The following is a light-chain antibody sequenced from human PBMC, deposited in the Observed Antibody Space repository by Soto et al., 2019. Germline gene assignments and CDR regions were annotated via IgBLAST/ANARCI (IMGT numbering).Light chain of an antibody. CDR1: KLGDKY. CDR2: QDS. Sequence: SYELTQPPSVSVSPGQTASITCSGDKLGDKYAYWYQQKPGQSPVLVIYQDSKRPSGIPERFSGSNSGNTATLTINGTQAMDEADYYCQAWDSSTVVFGGGTKLTVL. CDR3: QAWDSSTVV. J-gene: IGLJ2*01. V-gene: IGLV3-1*01.